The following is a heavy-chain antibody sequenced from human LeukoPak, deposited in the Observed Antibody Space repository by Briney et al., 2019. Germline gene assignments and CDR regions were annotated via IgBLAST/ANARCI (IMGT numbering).Heavy chain of an antibody. J-gene: IGHJ4*02. Sequence: ASVKVSCKASGYTFTSYGISWVRQSPGQGIEWMGWISAYNGNTNYAQKLQGRVTMTTDTSTSTAYMELRSLRSDDTAVYYCARGGRHSGGYVLIDYWGQGTLVTVSS. CDR1: GYTFTSYG. D-gene: IGHD1-26*01. CDR3: ARGGRHSGGYVLIDY. CDR2: ISAYNGNT. V-gene: IGHV1-18*01.